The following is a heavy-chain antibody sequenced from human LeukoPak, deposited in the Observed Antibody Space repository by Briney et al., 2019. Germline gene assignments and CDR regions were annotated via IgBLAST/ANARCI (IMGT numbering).Heavy chain of an antibody. J-gene: IGHJ4*02. CDR1: GYTFTGYY. Sequence: GASVKVSCKASGYTFTGYYMHWVRQAPGQGLEWMGWINPNSGGTNYAQNFQGRVTMSRDTSISTAYMELNSLRSDDTAVYYCARAPCSSASCYRVFDYWGQGSLVTVSS. D-gene: IGHD2-2*01. CDR3: ARAPCSSASCYRVFDY. V-gene: IGHV1-2*02. CDR2: INPNSGGT.